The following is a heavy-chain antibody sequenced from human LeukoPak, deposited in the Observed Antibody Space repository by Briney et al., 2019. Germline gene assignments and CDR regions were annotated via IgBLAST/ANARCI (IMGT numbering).Heavy chain of an antibody. CDR3: ARENIEIAVAGTGAFDI. CDR2: IYYSGCT. J-gene: IGHJ3*02. D-gene: IGHD6-19*01. V-gene: IGHV4-61*01. Sequence: SETLPLTCTVSGGSVSSGSYYWSWLPQPPGQGLEWIGYIYYSGCTNYNPSLKSRVTISVDTSKNQFSLKLSSVTAADTAVYYCARENIEIAVAGTGAFDIWGQGTMVTVSS. CDR1: GGSVSSGSYY.